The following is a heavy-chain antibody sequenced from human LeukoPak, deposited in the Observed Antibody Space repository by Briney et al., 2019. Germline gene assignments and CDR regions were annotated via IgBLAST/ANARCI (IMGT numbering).Heavy chain of an antibody. D-gene: IGHD1-14*01. CDR2: IKEDASEI. Sequence: GGSLRLSCAGSGFTFSTYWMTWVRQAPGKGLEWVATIKEDASEIYYADSVKGRFTISRDNAKNSLHLLMNSLIAEDTAMYYCARARIDYWGQGTLVTVSS. V-gene: IGHV3-7*04. J-gene: IGHJ4*02. CDR3: ARARIDY. CDR1: GFTFSTYW.